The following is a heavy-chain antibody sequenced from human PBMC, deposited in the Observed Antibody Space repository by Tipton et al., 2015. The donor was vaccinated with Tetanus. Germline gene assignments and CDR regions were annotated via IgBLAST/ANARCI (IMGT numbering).Heavy chain of an antibody. CDR1: GYTFTGYY. D-gene: IGHD3-9*01. V-gene: IGHV1-2*02. CDR3: ARATTNVLRYFDWQYYYGMDV. CDR2: INPNSGGT. Sequence: QLVQSGAEVKKPGASVKVSCKASGYTFTGYYMHWVRQAPGQGLEWMGWINPNSGGTNYAQKFQGRVPMTRETSISTAYMELSRLRSDDTAVYYCARATTNVLRYFDWQYYYGMDVWGQGTTVTVSS. J-gene: IGHJ6*02.